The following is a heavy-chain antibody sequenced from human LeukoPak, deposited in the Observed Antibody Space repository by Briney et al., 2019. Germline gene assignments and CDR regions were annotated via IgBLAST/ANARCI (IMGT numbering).Heavy chain of an antibody. CDR2: ILYSGTT. D-gene: IGHD2-21*01. CDR3: ARTKEGGDWSDH. Sequence: SETLSLTCTVSGASTSSSGFYWAWIRQPPGKGLEWIGSILYSGTTYYNPSLKGRVTISADASKNQFSLKLSSVTAADTAVYYCARTKEGGDWSDHWGQGTLVTVSS. V-gene: IGHV4-39*01. J-gene: IGHJ5*02. CDR1: GASTSSSGFY.